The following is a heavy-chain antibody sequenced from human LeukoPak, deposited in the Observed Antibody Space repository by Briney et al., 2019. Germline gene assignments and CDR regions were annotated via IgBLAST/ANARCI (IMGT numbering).Heavy chain of an antibody. V-gene: IGHV4-38-2*01. J-gene: IGHJ4*02. Sequence: SETLSLTCAVSGYSISSGYYWGWIRPPPGKGLEWIGTIYHSGTTYYNPSLKSRVTISVDTSKNQFSLKLSSVTAADMAVYYRARRYYYGEPFDYWGQGTLVTVSS. CDR2: IYHSGTT. CDR1: GYSISSGYY. D-gene: IGHD3-10*01. CDR3: ARRYYYGEPFDY.